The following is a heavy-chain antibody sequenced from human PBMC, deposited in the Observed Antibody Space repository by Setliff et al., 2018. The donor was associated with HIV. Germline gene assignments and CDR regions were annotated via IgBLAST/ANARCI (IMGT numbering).Heavy chain of an antibody. V-gene: IGHV1-24*01. CDR3: ATIRAYYYDSSGQEYFQH. Sequence: ASVKVSCKVSGHTLTELSMHWVRQAPGKGLEWMGGFDPEDVETVYAQKFQGRVTMTEDTSTDTAYMELSSLRSEDTAMYYCATIRAYYYDSSGQEYFQHWGHGTLVTVSS. J-gene: IGHJ1*01. CDR1: GHTLTELS. D-gene: IGHD3-22*01. CDR2: FDPEDVET.